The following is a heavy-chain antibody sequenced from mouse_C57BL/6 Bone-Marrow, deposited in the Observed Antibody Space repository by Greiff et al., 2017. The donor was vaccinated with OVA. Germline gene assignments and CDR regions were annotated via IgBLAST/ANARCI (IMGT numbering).Heavy chain of an antibody. Sequence: DVMLVESGGGLVQPGGSLKLSCAASGFTFSDYYMYWVRQTPEKRLEWVAYISNGGGSTNYPDTVKGRFTFSRDNAKNTLYLQMSHLKSENTALYDCARGEGTFLSWFAYWGQGTLVTVSA. CDR1: GFTFSDYY. CDR2: ISNGGGST. J-gene: IGHJ3*01. V-gene: IGHV5-12*01. CDR3: ARGEGTFLSWFAY.